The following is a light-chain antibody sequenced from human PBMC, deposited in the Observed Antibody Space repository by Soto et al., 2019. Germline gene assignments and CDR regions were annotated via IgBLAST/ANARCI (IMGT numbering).Light chain of an antibody. CDR3: QQFNSFPLT. J-gene: IGKJ3*01. Sequence: AIQLTQSPSSLSASVGDRVTITCRASQGISSTLAWYQQKPGKAPKVLIYDVSSLESGVPSRFSGSGSGAYFTLTISSLQPEDFATYYCQQFNSFPLTFGPGTTVDIK. V-gene: IGKV1-13*02. CDR2: DVS. CDR1: QGISST.